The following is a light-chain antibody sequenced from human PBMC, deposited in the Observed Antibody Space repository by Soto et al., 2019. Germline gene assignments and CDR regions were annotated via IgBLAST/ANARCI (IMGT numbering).Light chain of an antibody. CDR3: QKYDNTART. CDR2: AVS. V-gene: IGKV3-20*01. CDR1: QRFNGNF. Sequence: ILLTQSPGTLSLAPGETATLSCRASQRFNGNFFAWYQQKPGLSPRLLIYAVSTRATGVPARFSGSGSGADFTLTIIRLEPEDFAVYYCQKYDNTARTFGQGTKVEI. J-gene: IGKJ1*01.